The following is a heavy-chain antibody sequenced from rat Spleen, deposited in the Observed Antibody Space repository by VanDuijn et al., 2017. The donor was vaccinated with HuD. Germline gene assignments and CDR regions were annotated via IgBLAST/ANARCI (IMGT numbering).Heavy chain of an antibody. V-gene: IGHV5-25*01. Sequence: EVQLVESGGGLVQPGRSLKLSCAASGFTFSNYYMAWVRQAPTKDLEWVATISTSGSRAYYPDSVEGRFTISRDNANSGLYLQMNSLMSEDTATYYCARNNYYDGRYYPGWFAYWGQGTLVTVSS. CDR2: ISTSGSRA. CDR1: GFTFSNYY. J-gene: IGHJ3*01. CDR3: ARNNYYDGRYYPGWFAY. D-gene: IGHD1-12*02.